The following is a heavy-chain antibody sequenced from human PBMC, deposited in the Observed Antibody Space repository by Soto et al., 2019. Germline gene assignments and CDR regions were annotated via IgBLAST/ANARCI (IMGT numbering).Heavy chain of an antibody. CDR3: IAVAGTPPFDY. D-gene: IGHD6-19*01. CDR1: GFTFSDYY. V-gene: IGHV3-11*06. CDR2: ISSSSSYT. Sequence: GGSLRLSFAASGFTFSDYYRSWIRQAPGKGLEWVSYISSSSSYTNYADSVKGRFTISRDNAKNSLYLQMNSLRAEDTAVYYCIAVAGTPPFDYWGQGTLVTVSS. J-gene: IGHJ4*02.